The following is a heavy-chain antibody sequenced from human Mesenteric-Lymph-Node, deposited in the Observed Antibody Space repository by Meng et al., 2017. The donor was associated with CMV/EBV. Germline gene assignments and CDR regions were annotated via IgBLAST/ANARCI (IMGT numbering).Heavy chain of an antibody. J-gene: IGHJ4*02. CDR2: INHSGST. D-gene: IGHD4-23*01. V-gene: IGHV4-34*01. CDR3: ARHQRWLKSEGGFNY. Sequence: QVERQQWGAGLFKPSETLSLTCAVYGGSFSGYYWSWIRQPPGKGLEWIGEINHSGSTNYNPSLKSRVTISVDTSKNQFSLKLSSVTAADTAVYYCARHQRWLKSEGGFNYWGQGTLVTVSS. CDR1: GGSFSGYY.